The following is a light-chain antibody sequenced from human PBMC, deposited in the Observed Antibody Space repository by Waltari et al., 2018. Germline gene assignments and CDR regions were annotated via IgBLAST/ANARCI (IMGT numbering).Light chain of an antibody. CDR2: DTY. V-gene: IGLV1-51*01. J-gene: IGLJ1*01. CDR1: STNIGNAS. Sequence: QSVLTQPPSVSATPGQKVTISCSGSSTNIGNASVYWYQKLQGTAPKLLVYDTYQRPSGIPDRFSGSKSGTSATLGITGLQTGDEAHYYCGAWDPSLTAFVFGTGTEVTVL. CDR3: GAWDPSLTAFV.